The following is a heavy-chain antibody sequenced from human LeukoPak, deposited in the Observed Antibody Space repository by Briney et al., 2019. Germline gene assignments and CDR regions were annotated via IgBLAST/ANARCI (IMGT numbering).Heavy chain of an antibody. Sequence: NPSETLSLICTVSGGSISSSPYYWGWIRQPPGKGLEWIGSIYYSGTTHYNPSLESRVTISVDTSKNQFSLKLASVTAADTAIYYCAKGAGGFSYYNWFDPWGQGTLVTVSS. CDR2: IYYSGTT. J-gene: IGHJ5*02. V-gene: IGHV4-39*07. CDR3: AKGAGGFSYYNWFDP. CDR1: GGSISSSPYY. D-gene: IGHD5-18*01.